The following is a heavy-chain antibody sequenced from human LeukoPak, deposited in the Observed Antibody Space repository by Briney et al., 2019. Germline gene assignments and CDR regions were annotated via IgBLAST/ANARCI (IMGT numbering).Heavy chain of an antibody. CDR1: GGSISSGGYY. J-gene: IGHJ4*02. D-gene: IGHD5-18*01. V-gene: IGHV4-31*03. CDR2: IYYSGST. CDR3: ARLGDSYATDY. Sequence: PSETLSLTCTVSGGSISSGGYYWSWIRQHPGKGLEWIGYIYYSGSTYYNPSLKSRVTISVDTSKNQFSLKLSSVTAADTAVYYCARLGDSYATDYWGQGTLVTVSS.